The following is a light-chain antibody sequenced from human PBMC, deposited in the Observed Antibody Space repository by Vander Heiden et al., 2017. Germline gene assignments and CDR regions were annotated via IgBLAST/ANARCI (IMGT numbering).Light chain of an antibody. Sequence: DIQMTQSPSSLSASVGDRVPITCRASQSISSYLNWYQQKPGKAPKLLIYAASSLQSGVPSRFSGSGSWTDFTVTISSLPPEDFATYYCQQSYSTSFGPGTKVDIK. CDR1: QSISSY. J-gene: IGKJ3*01. CDR2: AAS. CDR3: QQSYSTS. V-gene: IGKV1-39*01.